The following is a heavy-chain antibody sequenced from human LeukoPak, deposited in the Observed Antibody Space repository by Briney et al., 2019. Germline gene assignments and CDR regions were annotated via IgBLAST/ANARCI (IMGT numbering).Heavy chain of an antibody. CDR1: GGSISSYY. J-gene: IGHJ4*02. CDR2: IYTSGST. D-gene: IGHD6-13*01. Sequence: SETLSLTCTVSGGSISSYYWSWIRQPAGKGLEWIGRIYTSGSTNYNPSLKSRVTMSVDTSKNQFSLKLSSVTAADTAVYCCARDRNSIRIAAAVPLFDYWGQGTLVTVSS. CDR3: ARDRNSIRIAAAVPLFDY. V-gene: IGHV4-4*07.